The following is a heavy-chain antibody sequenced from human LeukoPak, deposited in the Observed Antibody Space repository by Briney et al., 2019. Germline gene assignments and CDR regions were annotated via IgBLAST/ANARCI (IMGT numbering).Heavy chain of an antibody. CDR3: ARYSGRPFGMDV. Sequence: ASVKVSRKASGYTFTSYDINWVRQATGQGLEWMGWMNPNSGNTGYAQKFQGRVTMTRNTSISTAYMELSSLRSEDTAVYYCARYSGRPFGMDVWGQGTTVTVSS. J-gene: IGHJ6*02. CDR1: GYTFTSYD. V-gene: IGHV1-8*01. CDR2: MNPNSGNT. D-gene: IGHD1-26*01.